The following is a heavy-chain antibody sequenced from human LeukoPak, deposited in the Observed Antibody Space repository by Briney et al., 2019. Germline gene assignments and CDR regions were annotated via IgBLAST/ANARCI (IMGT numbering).Heavy chain of an antibody. CDR2: ICTSGST. J-gene: IGHJ4*02. CDR1: GGSISSYY. D-gene: IGHD5-12*01. CDR3: ARASKGGGGYALNFDY. V-gene: IGHV4-4*07. Sequence: SETLSLTCTVSGGSISSYYWSWIRQPAGKGLEWIGRICTSGSTNYNPSLKSRVTMSIDTSKNQFSLKLSSVTAADTAVYYCARASKGGGGYALNFDYWGQGTLVTVSS.